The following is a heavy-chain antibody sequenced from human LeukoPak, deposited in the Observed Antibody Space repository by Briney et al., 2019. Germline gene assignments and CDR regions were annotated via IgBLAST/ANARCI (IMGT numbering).Heavy chain of an antibody. V-gene: IGHV4-34*01. Sequence: SETLSLTCAVYGGSFSGYYWSWIRQPPGKGLEWIGEVNHSGSTNYNPSLKSRVAISVDTSKNQFSLKLSSVTAADTAVYYCARGPGIAVAGTSYYFDYWGQGTLVTVSS. CDR1: GGSFSGYY. D-gene: IGHD6-19*01. CDR3: ARGPGIAVAGTSYYFDY. J-gene: IGHJ4*02. CDR2: VNHSGST.